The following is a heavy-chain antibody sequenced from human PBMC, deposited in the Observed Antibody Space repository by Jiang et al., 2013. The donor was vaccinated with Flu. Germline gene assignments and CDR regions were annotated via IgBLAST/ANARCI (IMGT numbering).Heavy chain of an antibody. V-gene: IGHV3-9*01. Sequence: QPGRSLRLSCVASGFTYDDFAMHWVRQAPGKGLEWVSTINWHGGSIGYAASVKGRFTISRDNAKNSLYLQMNSLRTEDTALYYCAKGHFSSSSPGVFDYWGQGTLVTVSS. CDR3: AKGHFSSSSPGVFDY. D-gene: IGHD2-2*01. CDR2: INWHGGSI. CDR1: GFTYDDFA. J-gene: IGHJ4*02.